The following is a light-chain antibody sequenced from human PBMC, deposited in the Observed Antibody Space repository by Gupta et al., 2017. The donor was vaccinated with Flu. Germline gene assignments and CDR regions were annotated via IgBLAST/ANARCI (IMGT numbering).Light chain of an antibody. CDR1: SSDIIGFKF. Sequence: SSDIIGFKFVSWYQQHPGEAPKLMIFEVNKRPSGVSGRFSGSKSGDTASLTITGLQAEDEADYYCSSYTSTNTLVLFGGGTKLTVL. CDR2: EVN. V-gene: IGLV2-14*01. J-gene: IGLJ2*01. CDR3: SSYTSTNTLVL.